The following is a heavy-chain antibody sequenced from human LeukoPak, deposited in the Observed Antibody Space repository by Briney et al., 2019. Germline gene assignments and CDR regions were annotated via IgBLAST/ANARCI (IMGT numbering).Heavy chain of an antibody. V-gene: IGHV3-73*01. D-gene: IGHD1-1*01. CDR1: GFTFSGSA. Sequence: GGSLRLSCAASGFTFSGSAMHSVRQASGKGLEWVGRIRSKANSYATAYAASLKGRLTIYRDDSNNKAYLQMNSLKTEDTAVYYCTSGSGYWGQGTLVTVSS. J-gene: IGHJ4*02. CDR2: IRSKANSYAT. CDR3: TSGSGY.